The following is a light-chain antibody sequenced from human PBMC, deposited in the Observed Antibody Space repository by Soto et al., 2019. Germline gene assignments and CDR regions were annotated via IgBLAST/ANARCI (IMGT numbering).Light chain of an antibody. CDR1: NIGSKS. V-gene: IGLV3-9*01. Sequence: SYELTQPLSVSVALGQTASITCGGNNIGSKSVHWYQQKPGQAPVMVIYRDSSRPSGIPERFSGSNSGNMATLTISSAQAGDEADYYCQVWDSNTGVFGTGTKLTVL. CDR2: RDS. CDR3: QVWDSNTGV. J-gene: IGLJ1*01.